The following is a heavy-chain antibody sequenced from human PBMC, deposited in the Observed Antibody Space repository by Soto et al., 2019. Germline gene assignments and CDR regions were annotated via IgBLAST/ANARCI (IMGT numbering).Heavy chain of an antibody. D-gene: IGHD6-19*01. CDR3: AHNLVAGTSWFDP. CDR1: RFSLSTSGVG. V-gene: IGHV2-5*02. J-gene: IGHJ5*02. Sequence: QINLKESGPPLVKPTQTLTLTCTFSRFSLSTSGVGVVWIRQPPGKALEWLGIIYWDDDKRYRPSLKSRLTITNDTAKNQVVLTMTNMDPVDTGTYYCAHNLVAGTSWFDPWGQGTLVTVSS. CDR2: IYWDDDK.